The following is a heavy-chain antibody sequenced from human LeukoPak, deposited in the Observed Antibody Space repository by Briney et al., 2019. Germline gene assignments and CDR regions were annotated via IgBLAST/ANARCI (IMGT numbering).Heavy chain of an antibody. CDR2: INAGNGNT. D-gene: IGHD3-3*01. CDR3: ARGPYITIFGVVIPRLYYYYYMDV. CDR1: GYTFTSYA. J-gene: IGHJ6*03. V-gene: IGHV1-3*01. Sequence: PGASVKVSCKASGYTFTSYAMHWVRQAPGQRLEWMGWINAGNGNTKYSQEFQGRVTITRDTSASTAYMELSRLRSDDTAVYYCARGPYITIFGVVIPRLYYYYYMDVWGKGTTVTVSS.